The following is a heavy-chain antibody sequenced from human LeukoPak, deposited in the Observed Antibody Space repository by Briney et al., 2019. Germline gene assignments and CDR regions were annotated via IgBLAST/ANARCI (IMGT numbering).Heavy chain of an antibody. V-gene: IGHV1-2*02. Sequence: VASVKVSCKASGYTFNDYQMHWVRQAPGQGLEWVGLINPNSGGTKIAQKFQGRVTMTRDTSISTAHMELTRLRTDDTAVYYCARRLPLPAIVGKNWFDSWGQGTLVTVSS. D-gene: IGHD1-26*01. CDR1: GYTFNDYQ. CDR2: INPNSGGT. J-gene: IGHJ5*01. CDR3: ARRLPLPAIVGKNWFDS.